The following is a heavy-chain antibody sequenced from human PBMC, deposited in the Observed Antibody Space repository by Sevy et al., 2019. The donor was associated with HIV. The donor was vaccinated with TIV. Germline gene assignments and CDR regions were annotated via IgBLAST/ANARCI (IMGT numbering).Heavy chain of an antibody. CDR2: ISTSSSST. Sequence: GGPLRLSCAASGFTFSNYAMGWVRQAPGKGPEWVSTISTSSSSTYYADSVKGRFTISRDNSKNTLSLQMNTLRADDTAVSHCATDPDNVHYYDSSGSLFDNWGQGTLVTVSS. CDR3: ATDPDNVHYYDSSGSLFDN. V-gene: IGHV3-23*01. CDR1: GFTFSNYA. J-gene: IGHJ4*02. D-gene: IGHD3-22*01.